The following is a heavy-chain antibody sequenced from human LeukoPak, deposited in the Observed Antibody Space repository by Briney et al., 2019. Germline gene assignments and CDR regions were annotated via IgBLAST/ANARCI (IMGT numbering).Heavy chain of an antibody. CDR3: AREGITMVRGVIATYYYYYYMDV. CDR2: INHSGST. V-gene: IGHV4-34*01. J-gene: IGHJ6*03. D-gene: IGHD3-10*01. CDR1: GGSFSGYY. Sequence: SETLSLTCAVSGGSFSGYYWSWIRQPPGKGLEWIGEINHSGSTNYNPSLKSRVTISVDTSKNQFSLKLSSVTAADTAVYYCAREGITMVRGVIATYYYYYYMDVWGKGTTVTVSS.